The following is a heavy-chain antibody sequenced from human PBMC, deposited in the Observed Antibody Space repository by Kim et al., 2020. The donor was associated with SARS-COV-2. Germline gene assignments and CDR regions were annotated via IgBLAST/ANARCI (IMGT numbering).Heavy chain of an antibody. Sequence: SETLSLTCAVYGGSFSGYYWSWIRQPPGKGLEWIGEINHSGSTNYNPSLKSRVTISVDTSKNQFSLKLSSVTAADTAVYYCARGPPSVLRYFDWLSTHRGRNWFDPWGQGTLVTVSS. CDR2: INHSGST. D-gene: IGHD3-9*01. CDR1: GGSFSGYY. CDR3: ARGPPSVLRYFDWLSTHRGRNWFDP. J-gene: IGHJ5*02. V-gene: IGHV4-34*01.